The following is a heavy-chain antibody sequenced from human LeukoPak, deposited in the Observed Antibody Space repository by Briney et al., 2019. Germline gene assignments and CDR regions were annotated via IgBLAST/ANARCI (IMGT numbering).Heavy chain of an antibody. V-gene: IGHV3-21*01. Sequence: GGSLRLSCAASGFTFSSYSMNWVRQAPGKGLEWVSSISSSSSYIYYADSVKGRFTISRDNAKNSLYLQMNSLRAEDTAVYYCASFIAAAEEPHYYYGMDVWGQGTTVTVSS. J-gene: IGHJ6*02. D-gene: IGHD6-13*01. CDR2: ISSSSSYI. CDR1: GFTFSSYS. CDR3: ASFIAAAEEPHYYYGMDV.